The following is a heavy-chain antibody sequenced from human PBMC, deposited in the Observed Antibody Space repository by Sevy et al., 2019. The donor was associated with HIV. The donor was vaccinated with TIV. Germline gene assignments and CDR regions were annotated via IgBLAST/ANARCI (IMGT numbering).Heavy chain of an antibody. J-gene: IGHJ6*02. CDR1: GFTFSYAW. V-gene: IGHV3-15*01. CDR3: NTDPIIVLLVTDGMDV. CDR2: IKAKSDGGTI. Sequence: GGSRRLSCAASGFTFSYAWMSWVRQAPGKGLEWVGRIKAKSDGGTIDYAAPVKGRFTISRDDSKNTLYLQMNSLKTEDTGIYYCNTDPIIVLLVTDGMDVWGQGTTVTVSS. D-gene: IGHD2-8*02.